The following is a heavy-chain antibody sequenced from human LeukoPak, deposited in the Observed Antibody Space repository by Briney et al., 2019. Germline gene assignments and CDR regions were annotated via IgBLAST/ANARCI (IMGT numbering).Heavy chain of an antibody. D-gene: IGHD2-2*01. V-gene: IGHV3-7*01. J-gene: IGHJ4*02. CDR2: IKQDGSDK. Sequence: PGVSLRLSCAASGFTFSSYAMSWVRQAPGKGLEWVANIKQDGSDKYYVDSVKGRFTISRDNAKNSLFLQMNSLRAEDTAVYYCARVRCSSNSCFPDYWGQGTLVTVSS. CDR1: GFTFSSYA. CDR3: ARVRCSSNSCFPDY.